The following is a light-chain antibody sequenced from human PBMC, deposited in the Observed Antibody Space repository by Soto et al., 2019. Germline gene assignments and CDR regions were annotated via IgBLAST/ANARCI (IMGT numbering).Light chain of an antibody. CDR2: DVS. CDR3: SSYTSSSTRV. Sequence: QSALTQPASVSGSPGQSITISCTGTSSDVGGYNYVSWYQQHPGKAPKLMIFDVSNRPSEVSNRFSGSKSGNTASLTISGLQAEDEADYYCSSYTSSSTRVFGTGTKFTVL. J-gene: IGLJ1*01. CDR1: SSDVGGYNY. V-gene: IGLV2-14*01.